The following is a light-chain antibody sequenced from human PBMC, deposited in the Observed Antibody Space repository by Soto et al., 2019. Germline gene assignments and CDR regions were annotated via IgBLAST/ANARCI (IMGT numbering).Light chain of an antibody. CDR3: QQRSDWPS. CDR2: DAS. J-gene: IGKJ2*01. CDR1: QSVGDY. Sequence: EIVLTQSPATLSLSPGERATLSCRASQSVGDYLAWYQQKLGQAPRLLIYDASNRATGIPARFSGSGSGTDFTLTISSLEPEYFAVYYCQQRSDWPSFGQGTKLEIK. V-gene: IGKV3-11*01.